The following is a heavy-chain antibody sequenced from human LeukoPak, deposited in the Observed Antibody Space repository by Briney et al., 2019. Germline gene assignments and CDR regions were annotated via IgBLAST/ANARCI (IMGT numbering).Heavy chain of an antibody. CDR2: INHSGST. CDR1: GGSFSGYY. CDR3: ARFWSGVDYLDY. D-gene: IGHD2-8*01. Sequence: SETLSLTCAVYGGSFSGYYWSWIRQPPGKGLEWIGEINHSGSTNYNPSLKSRVTISVDTSKNQISLKLSSVTAADTAVYYCARFWSGVDYLDYWGQGTLVTVSS. V-gene: IGHV4-34*01. J-gene: IGHJ4*02.